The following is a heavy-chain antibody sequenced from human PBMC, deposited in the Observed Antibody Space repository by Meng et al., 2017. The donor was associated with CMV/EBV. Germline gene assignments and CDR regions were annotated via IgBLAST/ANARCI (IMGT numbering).Heavy chain of an antibody. V-gene: IGHV3-7*03. J-gene: IGHJ4*02. CDR3: AREDYYDSSGYYPFDY. CDR2: IEGGGSEK. D-gene: IGHD3-22*01. Sequence: GGSLRLSCAASGFTFSGYWMNWVRQAPGRGLEWVANIEGGGSEKSCVDSVKGRFTISRDNTKKSLYLQMDSLRAEDTAVYYCAREDYYDSSGYYPFDYWGQGTLVTVSS. CDR1: GFTFSGYW.